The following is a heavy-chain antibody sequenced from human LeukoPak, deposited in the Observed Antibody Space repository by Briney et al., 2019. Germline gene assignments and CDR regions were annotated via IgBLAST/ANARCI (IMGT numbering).Heavy chain of an antibody. V-gene: IGHV3-30-3*01. CDR3: ARGVVAATYYYYGMDV. CDR1: GFTFSSYA. Sequence: PGRSLRLSCAASGFTFSSYAMHWVRQAPGKGLEWVAVISYDGSNKYHADSVKGRFTISRDNSKNTLYLQMNSLRAEDTAVYYCARGVVAATYYYYGMDVWGQGTTVTVSS. CDR2: ISYDGSNK. J-gene: IGHJ6*02. D-gene: IGHD2-15*01.